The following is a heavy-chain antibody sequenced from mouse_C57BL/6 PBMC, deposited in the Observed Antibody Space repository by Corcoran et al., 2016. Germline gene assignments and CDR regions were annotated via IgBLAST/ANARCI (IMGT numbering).Heavy chain of an antibody. CDR3: ARSHDYDWGYYAMDY. CDR2: INTYSGVP. CDR1: GYTFTTYG. J-gene: IGHJ4*01. Sequence: QIQLVQSGPELKKPGETVKISCKASGYTFTTYGMSWVKQAPGKGLKWMGWINTYSGVPTYADDFKGRFAFSLETSASTAYLQINNLKNEDTATYFCARSHDYDWGYYAMDYWGQGTSVTVSS. D-gene: IGHD2-4*01. V-gene: IGHV9-3*01.